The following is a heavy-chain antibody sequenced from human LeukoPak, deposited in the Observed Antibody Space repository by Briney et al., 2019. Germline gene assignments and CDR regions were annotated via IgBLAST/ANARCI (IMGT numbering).Heavy chain of an antibody. CDR3: AKNGGPHYDYCMDV. Sequence: GGSLRLSCAASGFTFSSYAVSWVRQAPGKGLEWVSTISDGGIATYNGDSVKGRSTISRDNSKNTLYLQMNTLRAEDTAVYYCAKNGGPHYDYCMDVWGKGTTVTVSS. CDR1: GFTFSSYA. D-gene: IGHD3-16*01. V-gene: IGHV3-23*01. CDR2: ISDGGIAT. J-gene: IGHJ6*03.